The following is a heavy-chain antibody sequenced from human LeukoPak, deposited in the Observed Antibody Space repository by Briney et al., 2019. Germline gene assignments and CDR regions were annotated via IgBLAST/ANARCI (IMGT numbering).Heavy chain of an antibody. J-gene: IGHJ4*02. CDR3: VKGGASDGDYEFDY. D-gene: IGHD4-17*01. Sequence: PGGSLRLSXAASGFTFSGYAMSWIRQAPGKGLEWVSAISRSGGSTYYADSVRGRFSISRDNSKNTLYLQMNSLRTEDTAVYYCVKGGASDGDYEFDYWGQGTLVTVSS. V-gene: IGHV3-23*01. CDR2: ISRSGGST. CDR1: GFTFSGYA.